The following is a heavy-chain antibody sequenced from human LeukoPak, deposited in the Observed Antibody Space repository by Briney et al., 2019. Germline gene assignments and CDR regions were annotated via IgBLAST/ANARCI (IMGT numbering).Heavy chain of an antibody. CDR2: IYYSGST. Sequence: KTSETLSLTCTVSGGSISSYYWSWIRQPPGKGLEWIGYIYYSGSTNYNPSLKSRVTISVDTSKNQFPLKLSSVTAADTAVYYCARGTPPHGSGSYFIDYWGQGTLVTVSS. CDR1: GGSISSYY. D-gene: IGHD3-10*01. J-gene: IGHJ4*02. V-gene: IGHV4-59*01. CDR3: ARGTPPHGSGSYFIDY.